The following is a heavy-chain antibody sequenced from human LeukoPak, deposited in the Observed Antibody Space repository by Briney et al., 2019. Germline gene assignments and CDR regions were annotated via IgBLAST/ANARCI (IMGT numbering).Heavy chain of an antibody. Sequence: GGSLRLSCAASGFTFSSYGMHWVRQAPGKGLEWVAVISYGGSNKYYADSVKGRFTISRDNSKNTLYLQMNSLRAEDTAVYYCAKDSGSSSGKESAFDIWGQGTMVTVSS. CDR2: ISYGGSNK. D-gene: IGHD6-13*01. J-gene: IGHJ3*02. CDR3: AKDSGSSSGKESAFDI. CDR1: GFTFSSYG. V-gene: IGHV3-30*18.